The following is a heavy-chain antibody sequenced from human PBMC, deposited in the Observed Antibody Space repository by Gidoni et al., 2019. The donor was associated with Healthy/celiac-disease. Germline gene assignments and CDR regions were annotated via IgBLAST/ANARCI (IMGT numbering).Heavy chain of an antibody. V-gene: IGHV3-15*01. CDR3: TTAYYYDSSGYSDDRTLY. D-gene: IGHD3-22*01. CDR2: MKSKTDGGTT. CDR1: VFTFSNAW. Sequence: EVQLVESGGGLVKPGGSLRLSCEASVFTFSNAWMSWVRQAPGKGLEWVGRMKSKTDGGTTDYAAPVKGRFTISRDDSKNTLYLQMNSLKTEDTAVYYCTTAYYYDSSGYSDDRTLYWGQGTLVTVSS. J-gene: IGHJ4*02.